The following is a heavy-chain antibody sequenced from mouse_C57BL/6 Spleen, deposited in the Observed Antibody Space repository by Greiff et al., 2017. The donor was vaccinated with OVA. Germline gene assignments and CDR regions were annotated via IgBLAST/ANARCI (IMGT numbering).Heavy chain of an antibody. J-gene: IGHJ2*01. D-gene: IGHD1-1*01. V-gene: IGHV1-64*01. CDR3: SRYAYGSSNY. Sequence: QVQLQQPGAELVKPGASVQLSCKASGYTFTRYWMHWVKQRPGQGLEWIGMIHPNSGSPTYHEKFKSKATLTVDKSSSTAYMQLSSLTSEDSAVYYCSRYAYGSSNYWGQGTTLTVSS. CDR1: GYTFTRYW. CDR2: IHPNSGSP.